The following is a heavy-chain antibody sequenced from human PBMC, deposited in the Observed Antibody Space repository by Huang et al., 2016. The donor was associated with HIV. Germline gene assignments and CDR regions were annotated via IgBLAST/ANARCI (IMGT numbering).Heavy chain of an antibody. D-gene: IGHD6-19*01. CDR1: GFPFISFG. V-gene: IGHV3-30*02. Sequence: QVQLVESGGGVVQPGGSLRLSCAASGFPFISFGRNGGRQVPGKGVEWVAFIGFDGSNTWYADSVKGRFTISRDNSKNTLYLQMNSLRAEDTALYYCAKDHSTGWSNWFDPWGQGTLVTVSS. J-gene: IGHJ5*02. CDR3: AKDHSTGWSNWFDP. CDR2: IGFDGSNT.